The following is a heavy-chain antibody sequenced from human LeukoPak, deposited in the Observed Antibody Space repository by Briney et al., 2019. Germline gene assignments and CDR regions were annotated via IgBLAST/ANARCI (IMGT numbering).Heavy chain of an antibody. D-gene: IGHD6-13*01. V-gene: IGHV3-66*02. CDR3: AGAPSAAGATTLEN. CDR2: IYSGGST. CDR1: GFTVSSNY. J-gene: IGHJ4*02. Sequence: GGSLRLSCAASGFTVSSNYMSWVRQAPGKGLEWVSVIYSGGSTYYADSVKGRFTISRDNSKNTLYLQMNSLRAEDTAVYYCAGAPSAAGATTLENWGQGTLVTVSS.